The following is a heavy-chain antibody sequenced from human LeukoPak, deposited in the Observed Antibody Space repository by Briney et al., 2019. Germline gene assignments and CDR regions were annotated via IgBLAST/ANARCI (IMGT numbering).Heavy chain of an antibody. CDR2: IYTGGTT. D-gene: IGHD6-19*01. CDR3: ARGRGWYDY. V-gene: IGHV3-53*01. CDR1: GFTVVDNY. J-gene: IGHJ4*02. Sequence: GGSLRLSCAASGFTVVDNYLAWVRQSPDRGLEWVSAIYTGGTTYYADSVKGRFTISRDSSQNTLYLQMNSLRVEDTAVYFCARGRGWYDYCGQGTLVTVS.